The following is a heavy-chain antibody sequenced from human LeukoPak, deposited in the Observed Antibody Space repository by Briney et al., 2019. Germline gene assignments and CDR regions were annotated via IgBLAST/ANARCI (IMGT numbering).Heavy chain of an antibody. CDR1: GGSISSYY. V-gene: IGHV4-4*07. CDR3: ARAVLLWFGEFTDSNWFDP. D-gene: IGHD3-10*01. CDR2: IYTSGST. Sequence: SGTLSLTYTVSGGSISSYYWSWIRQPAGKGLEWIGRIYTSGSTNYNPSLKSRVTMSVDTSKNQFSLKLSSVTAADTAVYYCARAVLLWFGEFTDSNWFDPWGQGTLVTVSS. J-gene: IGHJ5*02.